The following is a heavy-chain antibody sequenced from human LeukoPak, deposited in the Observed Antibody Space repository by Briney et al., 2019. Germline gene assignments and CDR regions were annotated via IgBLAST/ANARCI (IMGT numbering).Heavy chain of an antibody. J-gene: IGHJ4*02. CDR2: IYYSGST. D-gene: IGHD6-19*01. CDR1: GGSISSSSYY. CDR3: ARTRRIAVAGTVSDLCY. V-gene: IGHV4-39*01. Sequence: SETLSLTCTVSGGSISSSSYYWGWIRQPPGKGLEWIGSIYYSGSTYYNPSLKSRVTISVDTSKNQFSLKLSSVTAADTAVYYCARTRRIAVAGTVSDLCYWGQGTLVTVSS.